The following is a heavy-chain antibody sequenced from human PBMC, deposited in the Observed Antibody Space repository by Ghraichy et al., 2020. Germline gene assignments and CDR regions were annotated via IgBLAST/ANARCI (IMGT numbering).Heavy chain of an antibody. CDR1: GFTFSSYA. J-gene: IGHJ6*02. CDR3: AKVLGYCSSTSCYLYGMDV. Sequence: GALRLSCAASGFTFSSYAMSWVRQAPGKGLEWVSAISGSGGSTYYADSVKGRFTISRDNSKNTLYLQMNSLRAEDTAVYYCAKVLGYCSSTSCYLYGMDVWGQGTTVTVSS. CDR2: ISGSGGST. V-gene: IGHV3-23*01. D-gene: IGHD2-2*01.